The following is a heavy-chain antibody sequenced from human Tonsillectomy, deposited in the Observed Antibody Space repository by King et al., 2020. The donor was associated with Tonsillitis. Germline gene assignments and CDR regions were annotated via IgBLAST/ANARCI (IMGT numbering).Heavy chain of an antibody. D-gene: IGHD1-26*01. J-gene: IGHJ5*02. CDR2: ISYDGSNK. Sequence: VQLVESGGGVVQPGRSLRLSCAASGFTFSSYGMHWVRQAPGKGLEWVAVISYDGSNKYYADSVKGRFTISRDNSKNTLYLQMNSLRAEDTAVYYCAKGFHSSLREGPGNWFNPWGQGTLVTVSS. V-gene: IGHV3-30*18. CDR1: GFTFSSYG. CDR3: AKGFHSSLREGPGNWFNP.